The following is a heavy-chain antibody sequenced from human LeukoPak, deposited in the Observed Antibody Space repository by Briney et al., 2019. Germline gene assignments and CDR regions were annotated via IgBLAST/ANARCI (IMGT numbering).Heavy chain of an antibody. J-gene: IGHJ4*02. V-gene: IGHV4-59*01. CDR3: ARGLVGASSPDY. D-gene: IGHD1-26*01. CDR1: GGSISSYY. CDR2: IYYSGST. Sequence: PSETLSLTCTVSGGSISSYYWSWIRQPPGKGLEWIGYIYYSGSTKYNPSLKSRVTISVDTSKNQFSLKLSSVTAADTAVYYCARGLVGASSPDYWGQGTLVTVSS.